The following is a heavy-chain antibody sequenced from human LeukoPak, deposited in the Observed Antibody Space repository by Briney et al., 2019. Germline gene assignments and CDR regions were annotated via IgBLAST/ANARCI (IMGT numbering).Heavy chain of an antibody. CDR1: GGSFSGYY. Sequence: SETLSLTCAVYGGSFSGYYWSWIRQPPGKGLEWIGEINHSGRTNYNPSPKSRVTISVDTSKNQFSLKLSSVTAADTAVYYCAEGGDWDWFDPWGQGTLVTVSS. V-gene: IGHV4-34*01. CDR2: INHSGRT. J-gene: IGHJ5*02. CDR3: AEGGDWDWFDP. D-gene: IGHD2-21*02.